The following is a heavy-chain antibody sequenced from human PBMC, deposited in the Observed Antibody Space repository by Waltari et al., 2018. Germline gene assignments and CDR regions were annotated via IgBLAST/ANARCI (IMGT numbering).Heavy chain of an antibody. Sequence: EVQLLESGGGLVQPGGSLRLSCAASGFTFSSYAMSWVRQAPGKGLEWVSAISGSGGSTYDADAVKGRFTIATDNSKNTLYLKMSSLRAEDTAVYDVAKDCSGGSCYSAGAFDIGGRGTMVTVSS. CDR2: ISGSGGST. V-gene: IGHV3-23*01. CDR1: GFTFSSYA. D-gene: IGHD2-15*01. CDR3: AKDCSGGSCYSAGAFDI. J-gene: IGHJ3*02.